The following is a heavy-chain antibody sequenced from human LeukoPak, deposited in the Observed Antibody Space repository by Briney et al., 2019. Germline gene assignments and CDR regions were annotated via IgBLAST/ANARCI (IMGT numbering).Heavy chain of an antibody. V-gene: IGHV4-61*01. CDR3: ARDGPYSSSWSGGVPYLSGYFDL. CDR1: GGSVSSGSYY. J-gene: IGHJ2*01. D-gene: IGHD6-13*01. Sequence: PSETLSLTCTVSGGSVSSGSYYWSWIRQPPGKGLEWIGYIYYSGSTNYNPSLKSRVTISVDTSKNQFSLKLSSVTAADTAVYYCARDGPYSSSWSGGVPYLSGYFDLWGRGTLVTVSS. CDR2: IYYSGST.